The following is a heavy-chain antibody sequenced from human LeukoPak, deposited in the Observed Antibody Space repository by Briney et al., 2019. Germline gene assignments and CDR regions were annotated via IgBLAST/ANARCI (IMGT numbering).Heavy chain of an antibody. J-gene: IGHJ6*02. D-gene: IGHD2-21*02. CDR1: GGSIRSYY. CDR3: ARSVVVTATLRYHYGMDV. CDR2: IYDSGTT. V-gene: IGHV4-59*07. Sequence: KASDTLSLTCTVCGGSIRSYYWNWTRHPTGKALEWIGYIYDSGTTNYNPSLKSRVNMSVDSSKNQFSLKLTSVTAAHTAVYYCARSVVVTATLRYHYGMDVWGQGTTVTVSS.